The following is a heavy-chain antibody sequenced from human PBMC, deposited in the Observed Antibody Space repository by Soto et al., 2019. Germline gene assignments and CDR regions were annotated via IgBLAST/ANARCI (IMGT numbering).Heavy chain of an antibody. V-gene: IGHV3-23*01. D-gene: IGHD6-13*01. J-gene: IGHJ6*03. CDR1: GFTFSSYA. CDR3: AKDPRAGYSSSWYGSGYYYYYYMDV. CDR2: ISVSGVST. Sequence: GGSLRLSCAASGFTFSSYAMSWVRQAPGKGLEWVSAISVSGVSTYYADSVKGRFTISRDNSKNTLYLQMNSLRAEDTAVYYCAKDPRAGYSSSWYGSGYYYYYYMDVWGKGTTVTVSS.